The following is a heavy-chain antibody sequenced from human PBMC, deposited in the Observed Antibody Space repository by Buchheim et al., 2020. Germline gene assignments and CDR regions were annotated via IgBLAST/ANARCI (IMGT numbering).Heavy chain of an antibody. J-gene: IGHJ4*02. D-gene: IGHD4/OR15-4a*01. V-gene: IGHV3-23*01. Sequence: EVQLLESGGGLVQPGGSLRLSCAASGFTFTTYAMTWVRQAPGKGLEWVSAISSGSGGSTHYADSVKGRFTISSDTSKNTLYLQMNSLKVEDTAIYYCAKDDYVGRYYFDYWGQGTL. CDR3: AKDDYVGRYYFDY. CDR2: ISSGSGGST. CDR1: GFTFTTYA.